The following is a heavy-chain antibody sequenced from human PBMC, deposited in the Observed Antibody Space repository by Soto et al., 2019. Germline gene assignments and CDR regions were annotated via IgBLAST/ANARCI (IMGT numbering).Heavy chain of an antibody. CDR3: ARKEGYTDTWYYFDY. CDR1: GFNFSDYY. D-gene: IGHD5-12*01. V-gene: IGHV3-11*01. Sequence: GGSLRLSSAASGFNFSDYYMNWVRQAPGKGLEWVSYISSSSGGTIYYADSVMGRLTLSRDNSKNTLYLHMNDLRADDTAVYYCARKEGYTDTWYYFDYWGQGTLVTVSS. J-gene: IGHJ4*02. CDR2: ISSSSGGTI.